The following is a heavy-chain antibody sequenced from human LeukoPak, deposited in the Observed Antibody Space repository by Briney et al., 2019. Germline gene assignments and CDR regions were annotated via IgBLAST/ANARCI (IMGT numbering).Heavy chain of an antibody. CDR2: ISYDGSNK. Sequence: PGGSLRLSCAASGFTFSSYGMHWVRQAPGKGLEWVAVISYDGSNKYYADSVKGRFTISRDNSKNTLYLQMNSLRAGDTAVYYCAKSQYSSSPSYWGQGTLVTVS. D-gene: IGHD6-13*01. CDR1: GFTFSSYG. CDR3: AKSQYSSSPSY. J-gene: IGHJ4*02. V-gene: IGHV3-30*18.